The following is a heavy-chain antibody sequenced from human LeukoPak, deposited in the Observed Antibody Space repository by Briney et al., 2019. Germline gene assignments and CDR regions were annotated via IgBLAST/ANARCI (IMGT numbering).Heavy chain of an antibody. CDR3: ARKAQNSGSYYIDY. V-gene: IGHV4-61*09. J-gene: IGHJ4*02. Sequence: SQTLSLTCTVSGGSITSGGYYWSWIRQPAGKGLEWIGEINHSGSTNYNPSLKSRVTISVDTSKNQFSLKLSSVTAADTAVYYCARKAQNSGSYYIDYWGQGTLVTVSS. D-gene: IGHD1-26*01. CDR2: INHSGST. CDR1: GGSITSGGYY.